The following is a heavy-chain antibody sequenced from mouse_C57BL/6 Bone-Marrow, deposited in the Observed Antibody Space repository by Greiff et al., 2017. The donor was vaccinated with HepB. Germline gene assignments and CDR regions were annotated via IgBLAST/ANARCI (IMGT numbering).Heavy chain of an antibody. J-gene: IGHJ4*01. V-gene: IGHV3-8*01. D-gene: IGHD3-2*02. CDR2: ISYSGST. CDR3: ARFLQLRLHYYAMDY. CDR1: GYSITSDY. Sequence: EVQRVESGPGLAKPSQTLSLTCSVTGYSITSDYWNWIRKFPGNKLEYMGYISYSGSTYYNPSLKSRISITRDTSKNQYYLQLNSVTTEDTATYYCARFLQLRLHYYAMDYWGQGTSVTVSS.